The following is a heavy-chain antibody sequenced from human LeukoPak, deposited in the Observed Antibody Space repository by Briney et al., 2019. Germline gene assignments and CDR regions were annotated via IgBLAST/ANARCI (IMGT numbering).Heavy chain of an antibody. Sequence: SETLSLTCAVYGGSFSGYYWSWIRQPPGKGLEWIGSIYHSGSTYYNPSLKSRVTISVDTSKNQFSLKLSSVTAADTAVYYCASPSMGIGGAIDYWGQGTLVTVSS. D-gene: IGHD1-26*01. V-gene: IGHV4-34*01. CDR1: GGSFSGYY. J-gene: IGHJ4*02. CDR2: IYHSGST. CDR3: ASPSMGIGGAIDY.